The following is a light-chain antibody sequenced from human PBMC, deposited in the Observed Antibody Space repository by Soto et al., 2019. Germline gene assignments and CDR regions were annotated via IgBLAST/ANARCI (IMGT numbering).Light chain of an antibody. Sequence: EIVLTQSPATLYLSPGERATLSCRASQSVSCCLAWYQQKTGQAPRPLIYDASNRATGIPARLSGSGSGTDFTLTTSSLEPEDFALYYCQQRSSWPTVTFGQGTRREIK. J-gene: IGKJ5*01. CDR2: DAS. V-gene: IGKV3-11*01. CDR1: QSVSCC. CDR3: QQRSSWPTVT.